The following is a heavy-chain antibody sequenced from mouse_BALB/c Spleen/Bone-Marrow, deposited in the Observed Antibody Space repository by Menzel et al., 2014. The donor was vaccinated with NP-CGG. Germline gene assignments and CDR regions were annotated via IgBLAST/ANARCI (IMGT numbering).Heavy chain of an antibody. D-gene: IGHD1-2*01. Sequence: VMLVESGVELVKPGASVKLSCKASGNTFTSYDINWVRQRPEQGLEWIGWIFPGDSTTKYNEKFKGKATLSTDKSSSTAHMQLSRLTSEDSAVYFCVRSRLRDWYFDVWGAGTTVTISS. CDR1: GNTFTSYD. CDR2: IFPGDSTT. V-gene: IGHV1S56*01. CDR3: VRSRLRDWYFDV. J-gene: IGHJ1*01.